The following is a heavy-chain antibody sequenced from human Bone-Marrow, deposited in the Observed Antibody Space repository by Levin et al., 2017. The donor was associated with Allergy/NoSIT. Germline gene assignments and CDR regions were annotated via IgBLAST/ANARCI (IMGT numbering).Heavy chain of an antibody. D-gene: IGHD2-15*01. CDR1: GGSISSSSYY. CDR3: ARHTIVVVVAPDAFDI. V-gene: IGHV4-39*01. CDR2: IYYSGST. J-gene: IGHJ3*02. Sequence: PGGSLRLSCTVSGGSISSSSYYWGWIRQPPGKGLEWIGSIYYSGSTYYNPSLKSRVTISVDTSKNQFSLKLSSVTAADTAVYYCARHTIVVVVAPDAFDIWGQGTMVTVSS.